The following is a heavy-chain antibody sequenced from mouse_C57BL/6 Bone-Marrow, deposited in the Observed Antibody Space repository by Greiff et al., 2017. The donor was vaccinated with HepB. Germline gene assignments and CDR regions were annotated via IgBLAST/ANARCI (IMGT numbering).Heavy chain of an antibody. CDR1: EYEFPSHD. J-gene: IGHJ2*01. CDR3: ARKTSGYDYDGRDY. CDR2: INSDGGST. D-gene: IGHD2-4*01. Sequence: EVKVVESGGGLVQPGESLKLSCESSEYEFPSHDMSWVRKTPEKRLELVAAINSDGGSTYYPDTMERRFIISRDNTKKTLYLQMSSLRSEDTALYYCARKTSGYDYDGRDYWGQGTTLTVSS. V-gene: IGHV5-2*01.